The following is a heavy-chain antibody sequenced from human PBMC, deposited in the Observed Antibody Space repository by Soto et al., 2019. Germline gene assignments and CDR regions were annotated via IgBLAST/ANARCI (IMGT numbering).Heavy chain of an antibody. CDR3: ASWHLREHAYDV. V-gene: IGHV3-53*01. Sequence: DVQLVESGGGLIHPGGSLRLSCAAFGLTVSGKYYMAWVRQAPGKGLEWLSALYDLDGIYYADSVKGRFTTSGDSSKNIVYLQMDDLRPADTAVYYCASWHLREHAYDVWGQGTTVTVSS. CDR1: GLTVSGKYY. CDR2: LYDLDGI. D-gene: IGHD4-17*01. J-gene: IGHJ3*01.